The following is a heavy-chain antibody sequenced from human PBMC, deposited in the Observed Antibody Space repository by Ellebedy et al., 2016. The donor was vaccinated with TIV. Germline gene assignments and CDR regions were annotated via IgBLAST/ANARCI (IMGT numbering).Heavy chain of an antibody. J-gene: IGHJ5*02. D-gene: IGHD6-13*01. CDR3: ARGAKSRSHFTWRVSYWFDP. CDR2: IYYSGST. V-gene: IGHV4-59*01. CDR1: GGTISSYY. Sequence: MPSETLSLTCTVSGGTISSYYWSWIRQPPGKGLEWIGYIYYSGSTNYNPSLKSRVTISVDTSKNQFSLKLSSVTAADTAVYYCARGAKSRSHFTWRVSYWFDPWGQGTLVTVSS.